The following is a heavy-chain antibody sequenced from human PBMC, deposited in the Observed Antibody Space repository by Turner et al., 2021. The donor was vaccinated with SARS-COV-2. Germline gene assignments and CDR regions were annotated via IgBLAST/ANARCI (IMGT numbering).Heavy chain of an antibody. D-gene: IGHD6-19*01. CDR2: LSGSVGST. V-gene: IGHV3-23*01. CDR1: GFTLSNSA. J-gene: IGHJ1*01. CDR3: AKDPGVSSGPVLEYFQH. Sequence: ELQLLESGGGLVQPGGSLRLSCAASGFTLSNSAMNWVRQAPGKGLEWVSTLSGSVGSTDYADSVKGRFTISRDNSKNTLYLQMNSLRLEDTARYYCAKDPGVSSGPVLEYFQHWGQGTLVTVSS.